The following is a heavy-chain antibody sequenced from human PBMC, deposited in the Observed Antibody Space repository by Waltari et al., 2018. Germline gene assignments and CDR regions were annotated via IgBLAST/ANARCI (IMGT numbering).Heavy chain of an antibody. D-gene: IGHD1-1*01. V-gene: IGHV3-74*01. J-gene: IGHJ4*02. CDR3: VRVDNNGLEPFDY. CDR1: GFTLSNYW. CDR2: INGDGSRM. Sequence: EVQLVESGGDLVQPGGSLRLSCAASGFTLSNYWIHWVRQAPGKGLVWVSCINGDGSRMTYADSVKGRFTLPRDNAKSTVYLQISSLRAEDTALYYCVRVDNNGLEPFDYWGQGTLVTVSS.